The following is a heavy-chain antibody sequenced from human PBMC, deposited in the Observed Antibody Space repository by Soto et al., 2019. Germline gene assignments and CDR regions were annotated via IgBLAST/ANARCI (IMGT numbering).Heavy chain of an antibody. Sequence: QVQLMQSGAEVKKPGSSVKVSCKASGGTFNTSAISWVRQAPGEGLEWVGGIMPVFATPDYAQKFQGRVTXSXDXXTTTAYLELTSLTTDDTAVYYCARDKDRQQLGGNYYYILDVWGQGTAITVSS. CDR3: ARDKDRQQLGGNYYYILDV. CDR1: GGTFNTSA. J-gene: IGHJ6*02. CDR2: IMPVFATP. V-gene: IGHV1-69*05. D-gene: IGHD3-3*02.